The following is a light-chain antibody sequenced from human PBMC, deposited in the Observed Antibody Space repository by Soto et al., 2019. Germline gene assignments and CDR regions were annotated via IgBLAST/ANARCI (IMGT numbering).Light chain of an antibody. CDR1: QSVLYRSNNKNY. Sequence: DIVMTQSPDSLAVSLGERATINCKSRQSVLYRSNNKNYLGWYQHKTGQPPKLLIYWASTRESGVPDRFNGSGSGTDFTLNISSLQAEDVAVYYCQQYYSTPHTFGQGTKLEI. V-gene: IGKV4-1*01. J-gene: IGKJ2*01. CDR2: WAS. CDR3: QQYYSTPHT.